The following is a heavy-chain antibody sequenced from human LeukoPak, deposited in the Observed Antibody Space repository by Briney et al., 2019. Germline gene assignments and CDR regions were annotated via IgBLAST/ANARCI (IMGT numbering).Heavy chain of an antibody. CDR3: ARDTTGRFDY. J-gene: IGHJ4*02. Sequence: SETLSLTCTVSGYSIASGYYWGWIRQSPGKGLEWIRSLYHSGRTSYNPSLKSRVTMSADTAKNQFSLKVTSVTAADTAVYYCARDTTGRFDYWGQGTLVTVSS. CDR1: GYSIASGYY. V-gene: IGHV4-38-2*02. D-gene: IGHD1-1*01. CDR2: LYHSGRT.